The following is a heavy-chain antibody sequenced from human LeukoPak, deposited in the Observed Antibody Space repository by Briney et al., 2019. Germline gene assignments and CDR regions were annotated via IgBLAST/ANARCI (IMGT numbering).Heavy chain of an antibody. J-gene: IGHJ4*02. CDR2: IYYSGST. CDR1: GDSISSSSYY. CDR3: ARDGANLYYYGSGSSTGFDY. D-gene: IGHD3-10*01. V-gene: IGHV4-39*07. Sequence: PSETLSLTCTVSGDSISSSSYYWGWIRQPPGKGLEWIGSIYYSGSTYYNPSLKSRVTISVDTSKNQFSLKLSSVTAADTAVYYCARDGANLYYYGSGSSTGFDYWGQGTLVTVSS.